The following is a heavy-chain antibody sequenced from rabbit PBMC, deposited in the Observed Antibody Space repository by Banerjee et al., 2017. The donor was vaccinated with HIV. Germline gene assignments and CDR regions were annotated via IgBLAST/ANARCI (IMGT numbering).Heavy chain of an antibody. D-gene: IGHD6-1*01. CDR3: ARDYLVHGDAGDAYAAGFNL. V-gene: IGHV1S45*01. Sequence: QEQLVESGGGLVQPEGSLTFTCTASGFSFSSSYDMCWVRQAPGKGLEWIACIYTSSGSTWYASWAKGRFTISKTSSTTVTLQMTSLTAADTATYFCARDYLVHGDAGDAYAAGFNLWGPGTLVTVS. CDR1: GFSFSSSYD. CDR2: IYTSSGST. J-gene: IGHJ4*01.